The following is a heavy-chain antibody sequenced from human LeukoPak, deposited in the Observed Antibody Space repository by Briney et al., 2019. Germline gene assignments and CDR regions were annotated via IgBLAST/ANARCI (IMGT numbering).Heavy chain of an antibody. V-gene: IGHV3-23*01. CDR2: IRGTGGTT. Sequence: GGSLRLSRAASGFTFTTYAMSWVRQAPGKGLEWVSAIRGTGGTTYYADSVKGRFTISRDNSKNTLSLQMSSLRAEDTAVYYCAKAAHYFDTSSNFDYWGQGTLVTVSS. CDR1: GFTFTTYA. D-gene: IGHD3-22*01. J-gene: IGHJ4*02. CDR3: AKAAHYFDTSSNFDY.